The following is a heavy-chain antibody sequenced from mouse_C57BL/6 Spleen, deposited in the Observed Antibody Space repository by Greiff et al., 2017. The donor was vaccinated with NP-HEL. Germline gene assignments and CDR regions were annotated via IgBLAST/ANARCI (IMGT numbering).Heavy chain of an antibody. Sequence: QVQLQQPGAELVKPGASVKLSCKASGYTFTSYWMQWVKQRPGQGLEWIGEIDPSDSYTNYNQKFKGKATLTVDTSSSTAYMQLSSLTSEDSAVYYCARRILRYYFDYWGQGTTLTVSS. CDR1: GYTFTSYW. CDR2: IDPSDSYT. D-gene: IGHD1-1*01. CDR3: ARRILRYYFDY. V-gene: IGHV1-50*01. J-gene: IGHJ2*01.